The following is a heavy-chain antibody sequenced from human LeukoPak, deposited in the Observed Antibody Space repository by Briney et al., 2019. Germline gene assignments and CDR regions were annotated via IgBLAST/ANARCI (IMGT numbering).Heavy chain of an antibody. CDR3: ATEPVDTAMVRDYYFDY. CDR1: GGSISSSSYY. V-gene: IGHV4-39*07. D-gene: IGHD5-18*01. Sequence: PSETLSLTCTVSGGSISSSSYYWSWIRQPPGKGLEWIGEINHSGSTNYNPSLKSRVTISVDTSKNQFSLKLSSVTAADTAVYYCATEPVDTAMVRDYYFDYWGQGTLVTVSS. CDR2: INHSGST. J-gene: IGHJ4*02.